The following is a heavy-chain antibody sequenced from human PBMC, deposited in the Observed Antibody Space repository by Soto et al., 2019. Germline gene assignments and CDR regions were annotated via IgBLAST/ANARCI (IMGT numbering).Heavy chain of an antibody. V-gene: IGHV1-69*02. CDR3: AASYGSGYRAFDY. CDR2: INPILSMS. CDR1: GDTFSVYT. Sequence: VQLVQSGAEVKKPGSSVKVSCKASGDTFSVYTINWVRQAPGLGLEWVGRINPILSMSNYAQKFQDRVTMTADKSTSTAYMELRSLRSEDTAMYYCAASYGSGYRAFDYWGQGALVTVSS. D-gene: IGHD3-10*01. J-gene: IGHJ4*02.